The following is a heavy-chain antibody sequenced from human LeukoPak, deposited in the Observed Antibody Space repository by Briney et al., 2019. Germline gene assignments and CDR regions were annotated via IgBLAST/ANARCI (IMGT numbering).Heavy chain of an antibody. V-gene: IGHV4-59*08. CDR3: ARHGSVSSGALV. J-gene: IGHJ4*02. Sequence: SETLSLTCTVSGGSISSYYWSWIRQPSGKGLEWIGYIFYSGNTNYNPSLKSRVTISVDTSKNQFSLKLSSVTAADTAVYYCARHGSVSSGALVWGQRTLVTVSS. D-gene: IGHD3-22*01. CDR2: IFYSGNT. CDR1: GGSISSYY.